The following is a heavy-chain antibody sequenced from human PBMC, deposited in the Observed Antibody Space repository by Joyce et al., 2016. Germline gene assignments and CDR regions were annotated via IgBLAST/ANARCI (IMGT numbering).Heavy chain of an antibody. CDR3: ARERGGGMSAFDI. D-gene: IGHD3-16*01. Sequence: AASGFTFSAYEIHWVRQTTGKGLGWVSAIGTAGDPYYAGSVKGRFTISRENAKSSLFLQMNSLRAEDTAVYYCARERGGGMSAFDIWGQGTMVTVSS. J-gene: IGHJ3*02. CDR2: IGTAGDP. V-gene: IGHV3-13*05. CDR1: GFTFSAYE.